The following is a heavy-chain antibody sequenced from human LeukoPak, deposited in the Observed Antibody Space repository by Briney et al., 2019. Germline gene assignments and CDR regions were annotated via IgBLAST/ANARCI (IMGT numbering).Heavy chain of an antibody. CDR2: IYISGST. CDR1: GVSLSSGSYY. J-gene: IGHJ3*02. CDR3: AIRLNTYYYDSSGYPYDAFDI. V-gene: IGHV4-61*02. Sequence: SETLSLTCTVSGVSLSSGSYYWTWIRQPAGKGLESLGRIYISGSTNYNPSLKGRVTMSIDTSKNQCSLKLSSVTAADTAVYYCAIRLNTYYYDSSGYPYDAFDIWGQGTMVTVSS. D-gene: IGHD3-22*01.